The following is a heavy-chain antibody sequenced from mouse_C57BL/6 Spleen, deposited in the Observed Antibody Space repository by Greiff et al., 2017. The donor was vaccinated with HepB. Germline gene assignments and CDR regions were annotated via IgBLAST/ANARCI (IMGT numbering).Heavy chain of an antibody. V-gene: IGHV1-78*01. J-gene: IGHJ3*01. CDR2: IYPSDGST. D-gene: IGHD1-1*01. CDR1: GYTFTDHT. CDR3: ARGYFYYYGGSFAWFDV. Sequence: VQLQHPDAELVKPGASVKISCKASGYTFTDHTIHWVKQRPEQGLEWIGYIYPSDGSTKYNEKFKGKATLTADKSSSTAYMQLNSLTSEDSAVYYCARGYFYYYGGSFAWFDVWGKGTLVTVSA.